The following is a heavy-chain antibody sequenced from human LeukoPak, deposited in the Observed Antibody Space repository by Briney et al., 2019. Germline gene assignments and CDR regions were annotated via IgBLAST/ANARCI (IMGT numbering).Heavy chain of an antibody. CDR2: INHSGST. V-gene: IGHV4-34*01. CDR3: ARRRGYSYGFGY. CDR1: GGSFSGYY. D-gene: IGHD5-18*01. Sequence: SETLSLTCAVYGGSFSGYYWSWIRQPPGKGLEWIGEINHSGSTNYNPSLKSRVTISVDTSKDQFSLKLSSVTAADTAVYYCARRRGYSYGFGYWGQGTLVTVSS. J-gene: IGHJ4*02.